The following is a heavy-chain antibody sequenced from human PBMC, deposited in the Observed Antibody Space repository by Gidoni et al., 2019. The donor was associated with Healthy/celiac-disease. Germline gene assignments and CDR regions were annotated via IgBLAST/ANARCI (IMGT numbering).Heavy chain of an antibody. D-gene: IGHD3-22*01. V-gene: IGHV3-43*02. J-gene: IGHJ4*02. CDR3: AKDIGGVYYYDSSGYDY. Sequence: EVQLVESGGGVVQPGGSLRPSCASSGFTFNDYSMHWVRQAPGKGLEWVSLISGDGGSTYYADSVKGRFTISRDNSKNSLYLQMNSLRTEDTALYYCAKDIGGVYYYDSSGYDYWGQGTLVTVSS. CDR1: GFTFNDYS. CDR2: ISGDGGST.